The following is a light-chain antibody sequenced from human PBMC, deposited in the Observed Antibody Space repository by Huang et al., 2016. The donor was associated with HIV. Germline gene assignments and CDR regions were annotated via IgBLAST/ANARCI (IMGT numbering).Light chain of an antibody. J-gene: IGKJ1*01. V-gene: IGKV3-15*01. CDR3: QQYNNWPRT. CDR1: QSVSSN. CDR2: AAA. Sequence: EIVMTQSPATLSVSPGERATLSCRASQSVSSNLAWDQQKPGQTPRLLIHAAATRATGTPARFSGSGSGTEFTLTISILQSEDFAVYYCQQYNNWPRTFGQGTKVEIK.